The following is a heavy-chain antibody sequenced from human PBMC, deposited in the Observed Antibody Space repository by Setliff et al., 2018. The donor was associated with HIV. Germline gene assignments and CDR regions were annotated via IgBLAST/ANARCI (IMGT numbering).Heavy chain of an antibody. Sequence: PGGSLRLSCAASGFAFSSYAMNWVRQAPGKGLEWVSSITYSGSHKFYADSLKGRFTISRDNAKNSLYLQMNSLRAEDTAIYYCAKDRGDYDPRRYDAWGQGTLVTVSS. J-gene: IGHJ5*02. V-gene: IGHV3-21*01. CDR1: GFAFSSYA. CDR2: ITYSGSHK. D-gene: IGHD4-17*01. CDR3: AKDRGDYDPRRYDA.